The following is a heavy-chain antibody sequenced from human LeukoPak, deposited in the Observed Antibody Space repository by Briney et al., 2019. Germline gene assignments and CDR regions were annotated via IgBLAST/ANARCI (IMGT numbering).Heavy chain of an antibody. J-gene: IGHJ3*02. CDR1: GGSFSGYY. V-gene: IGHV4-34*04. CDR3: AGEPMFRGVMDAFDI. Sequence: ETLSLTCSVYGGSFSGYYCGTIRRPPGRGLEWVGEIHHSGRTSKNLSLKSRNTISVDTPKNQFTLKLSSVTPRHPAMQYFAGEPMFRGVMDAFDIWGQGTMVTVSS. CDR2: IHHSGRT. D-gene: IGHD3-10*01.